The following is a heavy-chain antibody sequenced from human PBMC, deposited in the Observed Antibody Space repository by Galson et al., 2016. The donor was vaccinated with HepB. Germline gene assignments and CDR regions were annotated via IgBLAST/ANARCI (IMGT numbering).Heavy chain of an antibody. CDR1: GYNFTSYW. J-gene: IGHJ4*02. CDR3: ARLSSTYFDY. CDR2: IDPDDSYS. V-gene: IGHV5-10-1*01. Sequence: GAEVKKPGESLRVSCKGSGYNFTSYWINWVRQEPGKGLEWVGRIDPDDSYSNYNPSIQGHVTISADKSTTTAYLQWSSLKASDTAMYYCARLSSTYFDYWGQGTLVTVSS.